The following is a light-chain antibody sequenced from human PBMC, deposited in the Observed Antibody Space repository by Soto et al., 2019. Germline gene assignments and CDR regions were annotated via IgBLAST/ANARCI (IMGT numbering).Light chain of an antibody. CDR1: QSVSSSY. CDR2: GAS. J-gene: IGKJ4*01. CDR3: PQYDSSPLT. Sequence: EIVLTQSPGTLSLSPGERATLSCRASQSVSSSYLAWYQQKPGQAPRLLIYGASSRATGIPDRFSGSGSGTDVTLTIRRLEPEDFAVYYCPQYDSSPLTFGGGTKVEIK. V-gene: IGKV3-20*01.